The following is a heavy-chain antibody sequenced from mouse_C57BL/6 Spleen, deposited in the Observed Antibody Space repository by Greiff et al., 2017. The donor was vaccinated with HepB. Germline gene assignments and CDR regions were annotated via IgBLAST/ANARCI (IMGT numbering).Heavy chain of an antibody. CDR2: INPSSGDT. CDR1: GYTFTSYT. J-gene: IGHJ4*01. V-gene: IGHV1-4*01. D-gene: IGHD1-1*01. CDR3: ARGVTTVVDAMDY. Sequence: QVQLQQSGAELARPGASVKMSCKASGYTFTSYTMHWVKQRPGQGLEWIGYINPSSGDTKYNQKFKDKATLTADKSSSTAYMQLSSLTSEDSAVYYCARGVTTVVDAMDYWGQGTSVTVSS.